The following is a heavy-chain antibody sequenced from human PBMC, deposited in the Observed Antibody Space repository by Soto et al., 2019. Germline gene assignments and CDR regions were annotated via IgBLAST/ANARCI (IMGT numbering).Heavy chain of an antibody. CDR1: GGSISSGGYY. V-gene: IGHV4-31*03. J-gene: IGHJ6*02. CDR2: IYYSGST. Sequence: QVQLQESGPGLVKPSQTLSLTCTVSGGSISSGGYYWSWIRQHPGKGLEWIGYIYYSGSTYYNPVLKGRCTISVETSKNQVSLKRSSVTAADTAVYYCAGEGVAARAGVGVWGQGTTVTVSS. D-gene: IGHD2-15*01. CDR3: AGEGVAARAGVGV.